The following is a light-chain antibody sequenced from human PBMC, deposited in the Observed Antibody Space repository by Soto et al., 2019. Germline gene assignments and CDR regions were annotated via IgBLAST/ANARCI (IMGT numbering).Light chain of an antibody. Sequence: DIQMTQSPSSLSASVGDRVTITCRASQSISSYLNWYQQKPGKAPKLLIYAASSLQSGVPLRFSGTGSGTEFTLTISSLQPDDFATYYCQQYHSYSTFGQGTKVDIK. CDR1: QSISSY. CDR3: QQYHSYST. CDR2: AAS. V-gene: IGKV1-39*01. J-gene: IGKJ1*01.